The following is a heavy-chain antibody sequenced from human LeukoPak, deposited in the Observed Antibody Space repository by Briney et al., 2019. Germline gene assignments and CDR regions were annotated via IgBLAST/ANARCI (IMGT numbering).Heavy chain of an antibody. Sequence: PGGSLRLSCAASGFTFSCCGMHWVRQAPGKGLEWMASVSSDARQKDYADSVKGRFTISRDNSKNTLYLQMDSLRTEDTAVYYCAKRIDQFALDYWGQGTLLIVSS. J-gene: IGHJ4*02. CDR3: AKRIDQFALDY. CDR2: VSSDARQK. CDR1: GFTFSCCG. D-gene: IGHD2-15*01. V-gene: IGHV3-30*18.